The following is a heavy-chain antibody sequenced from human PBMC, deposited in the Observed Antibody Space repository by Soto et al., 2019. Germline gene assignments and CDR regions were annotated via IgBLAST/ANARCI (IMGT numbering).Heavy chain of an antibody. V-gene: IGHV1-2*02. CDR3: ARGGALDGTSPPFNH. Sequence: SVKVSCKASGYTFSGHYMHWIRQAPGQGPEWLGWINANSGDTDRAPKFQDRLTMTRDTSISTAYMELSRLRSDDTAVYYCARGGALDGTSPPFNHWGQGTLVTVSS. CDR2: INANSGDT. J-gene: IGHJ4*02. CDR1: GYTFSGHY. D-gene: IGHD6-19*01.